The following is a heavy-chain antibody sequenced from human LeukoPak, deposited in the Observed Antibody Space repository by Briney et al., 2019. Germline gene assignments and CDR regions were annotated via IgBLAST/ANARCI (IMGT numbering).Heavy chain of an antibody. D-gene: IGHD1-26*01. V-gene: IGHV4-31*03. CDR1: GGSISSGGYY. J-gene: IGHJ5*02. CDR2: IYYSGST. CDR3: ARKSIVGANWFDP. Sequence: SETLSLTCTVSGGSISSGGYYWSWIRQHPGKGLEWIGSIYYSGSTNYNPSLQGRVTISLDTSRNQFSLKLSSVTAADTAVYYCARKSIVGANWFDPWGQGTLVTVSS.